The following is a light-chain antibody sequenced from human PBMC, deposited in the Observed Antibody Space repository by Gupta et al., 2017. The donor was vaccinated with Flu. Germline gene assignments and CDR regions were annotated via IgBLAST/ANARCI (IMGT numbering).Light chain of an antibody. CDR3: QSYDSRLTGSV. J-gene: IGLJ3*02. CDR2: GNN. Sequence: GAPGQRLTISCTGSSSDIGAGYDVHWYQQVPGTAPKLLIYGNNNRPSGVPDRFSGSKSGTSASLASTGLQAEDEADYYCQSYDSRLTGSVFGGGTRVTVL. V-gene: IGLV1-40*01. CDR1: SSDIGAGYD.